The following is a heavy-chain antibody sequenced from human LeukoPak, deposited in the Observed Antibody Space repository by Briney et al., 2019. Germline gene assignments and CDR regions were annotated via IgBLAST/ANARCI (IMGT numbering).Heavy chain of an antibody. V-gene: IGHV1-46*01. Sequence: GASVKVSCKASGYTFTSYYMHWVRQAPGQGLEWMGIINPSGGSTSYAQKFQGRVTMTRDTSTSTVYMELSSLRPEDTAVYYCARAEAAAGRVAAPYTNHFDYWGQGTLVAVSS. CDR2: INPSGGST. D-gene: IGHD6-13*01. J-gene: IGHJ4*02. CDR1: GYTFTSYY. CDR3: ARAEAAAGRVAAPYTNHFDY.